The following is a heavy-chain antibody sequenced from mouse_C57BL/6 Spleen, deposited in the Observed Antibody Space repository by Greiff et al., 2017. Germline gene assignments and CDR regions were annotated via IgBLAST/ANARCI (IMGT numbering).Heavy chain of an antibody. Sequence: EVQLVESGGGLVKPGGSLKLSCAASGFTFSSYAMSWVRQTPEKRLEWVATISDGGSYTYYPDNVKGRFTISRDNAKNNLYLQMSHLKSEDTAMYYCAREGDYERLFDYWGQGTTLTVSS. CDR1: GFTFSSYA. V-gene: IGHV5-4*01. CDR3: AREGDYERLFDY. D-gene: IGHD2-4*01. CDR2: ISDGGSYT. J-gene: IGHJ2*01.